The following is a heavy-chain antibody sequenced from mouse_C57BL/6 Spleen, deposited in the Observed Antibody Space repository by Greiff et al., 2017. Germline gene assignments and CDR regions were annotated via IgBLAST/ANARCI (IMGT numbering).Heavy chain of an antibody. CDR3: ARGRDYDWAWFAY. CDR1: GYAFSSSW. CDR2: IYPGDGDT. V-gene: IGHV1-82*01. J-gene: IGHJ3*01. D-gene: IGHD2-4*01. Sequence: VQLQQSGPELVKPGASVKISCKASGYAFSSSWMNWVKQRPGKGLEWIGRIYPGDGDTNYNGKFKGKATLTADKSSSTAYMQLSSLTSEDSAVYFWARGRDYDWAWFAYWGQGTLVTVSA.